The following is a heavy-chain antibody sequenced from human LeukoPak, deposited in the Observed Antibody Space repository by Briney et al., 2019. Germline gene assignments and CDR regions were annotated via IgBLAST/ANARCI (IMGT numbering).Heavy chain of an antibody. D-gene: IGHD6-25*01. Sequence: PSETLSLTCAVYGGSFSGYYWSWIRQPPGKGLEWIGEINHSGSTNYNPSLKSRVTISVDTSKNQLSLKLSSVTAADTAVYYCARGKCGPCVGYYYYYYGMDVWGQGTTVTVSS. J-gene: IGHJ6*02. CDR2: INHSGST. CDR1: GGSFSGYY. V-gene: IGHV4-34*01. CDR3: ARGKCGPCVGYYYYYYGMDV.